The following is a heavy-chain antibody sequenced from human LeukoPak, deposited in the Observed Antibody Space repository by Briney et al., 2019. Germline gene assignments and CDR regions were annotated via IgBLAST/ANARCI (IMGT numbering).Heavy chain of an antibody. CDR2: IIPIFGTA. D-gene: IGHD3-22*01. V-gene: IGHV1-69*01. Sequence: VKVSCKAFGGTFSSYAVSWGREAPGQGLEWVGGIIPIFGTANYAQKFQGRVTITADESTSTAYMELSSLRSEDTAVYYCARGNHYYDSSGYYDFDYWGQGTLVTVSS. CDR1: GGTFSSYA. J-gene: IGHJ4*02. CDR3: ARGNHYYDSSGYYDFDY.